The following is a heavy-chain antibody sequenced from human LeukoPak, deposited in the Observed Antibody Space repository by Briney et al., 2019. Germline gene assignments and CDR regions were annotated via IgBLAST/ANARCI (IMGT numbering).Heavy chain of an antibody. CDR1: GFIFSSHG. D-gene: IGHD5-18*01. Sequence: GGSLRLSCAASGFIFSSHGMNWVRQAPGKGLEWVSGISPSGDITYYADSVKGRFTISRDNSKNTVYLQVNSLRAEDTAVFYCAKDRAWLQFWSWGQGTLVTVSS. J-gene: IGHJ4*02. CDR2: ISPSGDIT. CDR3: AKDRAWLQFWS. V-gene: IGHV3-23*01.